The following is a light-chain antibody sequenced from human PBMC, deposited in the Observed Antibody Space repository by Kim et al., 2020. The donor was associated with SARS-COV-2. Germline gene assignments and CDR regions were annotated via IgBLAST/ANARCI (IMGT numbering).Light chain of an antibody. Sequence: SPGERATLSCRASQSVSSNVAWYQQKPGQAPRFLIYGASTRATGIPARFSGSGSGTEFTLTINSLQSEDFAVYYCQQYNNWPPITFGQGTRLEIK. CDR2: GAS. J-gene: IGKJ5*01. CDR1: QSVSSN. V-gene: IGKV3-15*01. CDR3: QQYNNWPPIT.